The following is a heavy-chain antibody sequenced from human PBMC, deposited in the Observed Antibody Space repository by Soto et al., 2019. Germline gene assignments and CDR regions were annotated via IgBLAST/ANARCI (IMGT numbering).Heavy chain of an antibody. D-gene: IGHD2-2*01. Sequence: EVQLVESGGGLVKPGGSLRLSCAASGFTFSDAWMSWVRQAPGKGLEWVGRIKSNSDGGTTDYAAPVKGRFTISRDDSKNTMYLQMNSLKTEDTAVYYCATSTSSRKYYYWGQGTLVNVSS. CDR2: IKSNSDGGTT. CDR3: ATSTSSRKYYY. CDR1: GFTFSDAW. V-gene: IGHV3-15*01. J-gene: IGHJ4*02.